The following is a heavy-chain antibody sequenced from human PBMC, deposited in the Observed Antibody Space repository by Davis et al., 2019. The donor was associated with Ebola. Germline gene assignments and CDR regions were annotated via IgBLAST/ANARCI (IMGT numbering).Heavy chain of an antibody. CDR3: ARETVMPLVRALDY. V-gene: IGHV1-2*06. CDR1: GYSFTNHV. D-gene: IGHD4-17*01. CDR2: INPKSGDT. J-gene: IGHJ4*02. Sequence: AASVKVSCKASGYSFTNHVMHWVRQAPGQGLEWMGRINPKSGDTIYAQNFQGRVTMTRDTSISTAYMELSRLRSDDTAVYYCARETVMPLVRALDYWGQGTLVPVSS.